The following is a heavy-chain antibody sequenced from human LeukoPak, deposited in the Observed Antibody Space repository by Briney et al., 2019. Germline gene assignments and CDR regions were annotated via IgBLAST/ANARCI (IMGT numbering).Heavy chain of an antibody. CDR3: ARRAGSYSHSYDY. CDR2: ISAYNGNR. J-gene: IGHJ4*02. V-gene: IGHV1-18*01. CDR1: GYTFTRYG. Sequence: ASVKVSCKASGYTFTRYGISWVRQAPGQGLEWMGWISAYNGNRNYAQKLQGRVTMTRNTSISTAYMELSSLRSEDTAVYYCARRAGSYSHSYDYWGQGTLVTVSS. D-gene: IGHD2-15*01.